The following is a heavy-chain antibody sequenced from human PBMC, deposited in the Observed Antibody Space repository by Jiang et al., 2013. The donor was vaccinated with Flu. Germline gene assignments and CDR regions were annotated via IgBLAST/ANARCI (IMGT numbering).Heavy chain of an antibody. CDR1: TFSAYK. J-gene: IGHJ3*02. Sequence: TFSAYKYELGPPGSRKGLEWVSSISSSSSSKTNADSVKGRFTISRDNAKNSLSLQMNSLRAEDTAVYFCARDQTPYNGDSNDAFDIWGHGTMVTVSS. V-gene: IGHV3-21*01. D-gene: IGHD2-8*01. CDR3: ARDQTPYNGDSNDAFDI. CDR2: ISSSSSSK.